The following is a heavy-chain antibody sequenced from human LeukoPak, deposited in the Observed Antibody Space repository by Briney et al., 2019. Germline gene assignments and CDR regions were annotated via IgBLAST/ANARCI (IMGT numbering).Heavy chain of an antibody. CDR1: GGSISSGSYY. V-gene: IGHV4-61*01. CDR2: IYYSGST. J-gene: IGHJ4*02. D-gene: IGHD3-10*01. CDR3: ARFRWFGELIPTSGYYFDY. Sequence: SQTLSLTCTVSGGSISSGSYYWSWLRQPPGKGLEWIGYIYYSGSTNYNPSLKSRVTISVDTSKNQFSLKLSSVTAADTAVYYCARFRWFGELIPTSGYYFDYWGQGTLVTVSS.